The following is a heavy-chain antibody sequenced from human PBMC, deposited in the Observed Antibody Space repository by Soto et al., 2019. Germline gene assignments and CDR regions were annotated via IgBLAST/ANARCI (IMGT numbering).Heavy chain of an antibody. D-gene: IGHD6-6*01. CDR2: LIPIFGAA. CDR3: ARGRSSPNFDP. J-gene: IGHJ5*02. CDR1: GGTFTNYV. V-gene: IGHV1-69*01. Sequence: QVQLVQSGAEVRKPGSSVKVSCKISGGTFTNYVISWLRQAPGQGLEWMVGLIPIFGAANLAQKFQGRVTITADESTSTVNMELSSLTSEDTAVYYGARGRSSPNFDPWGQGTLVTVSS.